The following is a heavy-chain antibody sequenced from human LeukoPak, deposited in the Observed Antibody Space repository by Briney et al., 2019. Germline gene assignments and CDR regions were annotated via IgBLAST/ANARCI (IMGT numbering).Heavy chain of an antibody. D-gene: IGHD1-1*01. CDR1: GGTFSSYA. Sequence: GASVKVSCKASGGTFSSYAISWVRQAPGQGLEWMGGIIPIFGTANYAQKFQGRVTITADESTSTAYMELSSLRSEDTAVYYCARDVVAGTGYYFDYWGPGTLVTVSS. V-gene: IGHV1-69*01. J-gene: IGHJ4*02. CDR2: IIPIFGTA. CDR3: ARDVVAGTGYYFDY.